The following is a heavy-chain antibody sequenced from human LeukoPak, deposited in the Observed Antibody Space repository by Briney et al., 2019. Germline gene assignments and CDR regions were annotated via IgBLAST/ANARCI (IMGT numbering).Heavy chain of an antibody. J-gene: IGHJ4*02. CDR2: ISAYNGNT. Sequence: ASVKVCCKASGYTFTSYGISWVRQAPGQGLEWMGWISAYNGNTNYAQKPQGRVTMTTDTSTSTAYMELRSLRSDDTAVYYCARVSRVGSGYDYWGQGTLVTVSS. D-gene: IGHD6-19*01. CDR3: ARVSRVGSGYDY. V-gene: IGHV1-18*04. CDR1: GYTFTSYG.